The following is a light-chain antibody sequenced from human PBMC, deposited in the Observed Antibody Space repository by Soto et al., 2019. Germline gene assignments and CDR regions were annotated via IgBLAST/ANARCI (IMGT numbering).Light chain of an antibody. J-gene: IGLJ2*01. Sequence: QSVLTQPPSASGTPGQRVTISCSGSSSNIGSDAVNWYQQLPGTDPKLLIYGNDQRPSGVPDRFSGSKSGTSASLAISGLQSEDEADYYCAAWDGTLNGVVFGGGTQLTVL. V-gene: IGLV1-44*01. CDR2: GND. CDR3: AAWDGTLNGVV. CDR1: SSNIGSDA.